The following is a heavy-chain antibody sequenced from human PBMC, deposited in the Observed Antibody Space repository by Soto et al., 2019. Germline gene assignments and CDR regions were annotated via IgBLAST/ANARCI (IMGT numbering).Heavy chain of an antibody. D-gene: IGHD3-10*01. J-gene: IGHJ6*02. CDR1: GGSISSYY. Sequence: LSLTCTVSGGSISSYYWSWIRQPPGKGLEWIGYIYYSGSTNYNPSLKSRVTISVDTSKNQFSLKLSSVTAADTAVYYCARAGARPYYYGIELWVQGTPATVSS. V-gene: IGHV4-59*01. CDR3: ARAGARPYYYGIEL. CDR2: IYYSGST.